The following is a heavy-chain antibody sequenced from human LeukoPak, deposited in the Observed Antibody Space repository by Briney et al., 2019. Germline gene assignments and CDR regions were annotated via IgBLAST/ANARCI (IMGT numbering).Heavy chain of an antibody. J-gene: IGHJ4*02. Sequence: PGGSLRLSCVASGFTFSTYGMSWVRQAPGKGLEWVSAISGSGGSTYYADSVKGRFTISRDNSKGTVSLQMNSLRPEDTAVYYCAKDDAWLQYGDWGRGTLVTVSS. D-gene: IGHD5-24*01. V-gene: IGHV3-23*01. CDR1: GFTFSTYG. CDR2: ISGSGGST. CDR3: AKDDAWLQYGD.